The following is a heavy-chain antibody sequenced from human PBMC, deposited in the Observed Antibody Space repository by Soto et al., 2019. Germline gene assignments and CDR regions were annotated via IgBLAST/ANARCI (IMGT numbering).Heavy chain of an antibody. CDR1: GFTFSGSA. CDR2: IRSKGNSYAT. D-gene: IGHD3-3*01. J-gene: IGHJ6*02. CDR3: TRQWSRIFHYYYGMDV. V-gene: IGHV3-73*01. Sequence: GGSLRLSCAASGFTFSGSAMHWVRQASGKGLEWVGRIRSKGNSYATAYAASVKGRFTISRDDSKNTGYLQMNSLKTEYTAVYYCTRQWSRIFHYYYGMDVWGQGTTVTVSS.